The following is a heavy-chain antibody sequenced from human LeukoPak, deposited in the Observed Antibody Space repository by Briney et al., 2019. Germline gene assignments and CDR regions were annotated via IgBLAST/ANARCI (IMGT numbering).Heavy chain of an antibody. CDR3: VLSRYSSSWWLDY. CDR2: INPNSGGT. J-gene: IGHJ4*02. Sequence: ASVKVSCKASGYTFTGYYMHWVRQAPGQGLEWMGWINPNSGGTNYAQKFQGRVTITRDTSISTAYMELSRLRSDDTAVYYCVLSRYSSSWWLDYWGQGTLVTVSS. CDR1: GYTFTGYY. D-gene: IGHD6-13*01. V-gene: IGHV1-2*02.